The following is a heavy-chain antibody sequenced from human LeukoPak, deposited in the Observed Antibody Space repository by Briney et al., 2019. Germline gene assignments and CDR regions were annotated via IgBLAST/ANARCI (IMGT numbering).Heavy chain of an antibody. D-gene: IGHD3-10*02. Sequence: GGSLNLSCAASGFTFISYEMNWVRQAPGKGLEGVSYIISSGSTIYYADSVKGRFTISRDNAKNSLYLQMNSLRAEDTAVYYCAELGITMIGGVWGKGTTVTISS. CDR1: GFTFISYE. CDR3: AELGITMIGGV. J-gene: IGHJ6*04. V-gene: IGHV3-48*03. CDR2: IISSGSTI.